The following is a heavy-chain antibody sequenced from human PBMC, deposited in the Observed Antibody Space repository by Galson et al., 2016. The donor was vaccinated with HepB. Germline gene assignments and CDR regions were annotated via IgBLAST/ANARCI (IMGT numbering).Heavy chain of an antibody. Sequence: SLRLSCAASGFTFSDHWMHWVRQTPGKGLVWVSSISPNGSRKRYEDFVKGRFTISRDNAGNTLYLQMNSLRDDDAAIYFCGRDPNTVSSPGDYWGQGTLVTVSS. D-gene: IGHD4-17*01. J-gene: IGHJ4*02. CDR2: ISPNGSRK. CDR1: GFTFSDHW. CDR3: GRDPNTVSSPGDY. V-gene: IGHV3-74*01.